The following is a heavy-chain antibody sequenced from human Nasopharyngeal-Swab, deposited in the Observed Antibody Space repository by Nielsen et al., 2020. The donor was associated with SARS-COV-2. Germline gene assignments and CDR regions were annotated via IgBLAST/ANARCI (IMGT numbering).Heavy chain of an antibody. Sequence: LRLSCTVSGGSISSGGYYWSWIRQHPGKGLEWIGYIYYSGSTYYNPSLKSRVTISVDTSKNQFSLKLSSVTAADTAVYYCARVPITVIIGDAFDIWGQGTMVTVSS. CDR3: ARVPITVIIGDAFDI. J-gene: IGHJ3*02. CDR2: IYYSGST. CDR1: GGSISSGGYY. V-gene: IGHV4-31*03. D-gene: IGHD3-22*01.